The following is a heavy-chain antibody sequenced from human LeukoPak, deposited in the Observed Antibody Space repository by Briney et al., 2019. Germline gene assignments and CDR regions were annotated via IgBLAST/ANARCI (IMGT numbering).Heavy chain of an antibody. J-gene: IGHJ3*02. D-gene: IGHD6-6*01. CDR3: VREYSSSSGRAFDI. V-gene: IGHV3-74*01. Sequence: GGSLRLSCAASGFTFSSYWMHWVRQAPGKGLLWVSRISTDGSSTNSADSVKGRFTISRDNAKNTLYLQMNSLRAEDTAVYYCVREYSSSSGRAFDIWGQGTMVTVSP. CDR1: GFTFSSYW. CDR2: ISTDGSST.